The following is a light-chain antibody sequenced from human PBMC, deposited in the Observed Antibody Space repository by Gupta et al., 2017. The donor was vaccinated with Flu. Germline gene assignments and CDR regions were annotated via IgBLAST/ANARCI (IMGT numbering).Light chain of an antibody. Sequence: GKTNRITCSGDELADKYVCWYGQKTGQSPILLIYTDTKRLSVIPERISGPSSEITATLTISGTQARDEADYYCQSWYDYVVSVVFGGGTKLTV. V-gene: IGLV3-1*01. CDR2: TDT. CDR3: QSWYDYVVSVV. CDR1: ELADKY. J-gene: IGLJ2*01.